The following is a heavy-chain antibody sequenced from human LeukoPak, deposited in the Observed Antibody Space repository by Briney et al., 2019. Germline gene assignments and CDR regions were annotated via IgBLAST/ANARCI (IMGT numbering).Heavy chain of an antibody. D-gene: IGHD1-7*01. CDR1: GFTLSSYE. CDR2: IDYSGGST. CDR3: AKDGKTRNWNYFQAKPVY. J-gene: IGHJ4*02. V-gene: IGHV3-23*01. Sequence: GGSLRLSCTASGFTLSSYEMSWIRQAPGKGLEWVSSIDYSGGSTHYADSVKGRFSISRDISKNTLYLQMNSLRAEDTAIYYCAKDGKTRNWNYFQAKPVYWGQGTLVTVSS.